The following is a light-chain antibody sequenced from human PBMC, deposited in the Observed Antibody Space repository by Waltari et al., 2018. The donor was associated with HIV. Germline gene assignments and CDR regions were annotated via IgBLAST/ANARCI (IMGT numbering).Light chain of an antibody. V-gene: IGLV2-14*03. J-gene: IGLJ3*02. CDR3: SSYTSSSTWV. CDR2: DVT. CDR1: SSDVGGYNY. Sequence: QSALTQPASVSGSPGQSITISCTGTSSDVGGYNYVSWYQQHPGKAPKPIIYDVTNRPSGVSNRFSGSKSGNTASLTISGLQLEDEADYYCSSYTSSSTWVFGGGTKLTVL.